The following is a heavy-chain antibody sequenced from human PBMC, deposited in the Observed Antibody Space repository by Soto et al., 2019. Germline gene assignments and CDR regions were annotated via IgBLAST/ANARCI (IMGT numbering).Heavy chain of an antibody. CDR3: ARGNHRWLQLWYFDL. Sequence: QVQLLQSGAEVKKPGSSGKFSCKASGGTFSNYPISWVRQAPGQGLEWMGGIITIFGTVNYAQKFQGRVTITADESTSTAYMELSSLRSEDTAVYYCARGNHRWLQLWYFDLWGRGTLVTVSS. CDR1: GGTFSNYP. J-gene: IGHJ2*01. D-gene: IGHD5-12*01. V-gene: IGHV1-69*12. CDR2: IITIFGTV.